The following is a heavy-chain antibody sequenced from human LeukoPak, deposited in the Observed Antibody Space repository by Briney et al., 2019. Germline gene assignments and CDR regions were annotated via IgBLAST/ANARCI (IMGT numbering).Heavy chain of an antibody. Sequence: GAPLIISSDCSGSSITNYWICCLRPLGGKLLEWMGRIDHSDSYTNASPSFRGPITISADKSISTPYLQWSSLKASDTSMYYCARGYSYGEGGGYWGQETLVTVSS. J-gene: IGHJ4*02. CDR2: IDHSDSYT. CDR3: ARGYSYGEGGGY. V-gene: IGHV5-10-1*01. CDR1: GSSITNYW. D-gene: IGHD5-18*01.